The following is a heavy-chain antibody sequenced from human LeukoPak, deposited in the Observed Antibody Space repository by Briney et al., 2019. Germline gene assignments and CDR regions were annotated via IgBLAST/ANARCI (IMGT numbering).Heavy chain of an antibody. D-gene: IGHD6-6*01. CDR2: IYYSGST. Sequence: PSETLSLTCTVSGGSISSCYWSWIRQPPGKGLEWIGYIYYSGSTNYNPSLKSRVTISVDTSKNQFSLKLSSVTAADTAVYSCARESIAARALLDYYYYMDVWGKGTTVTVSS. J-gene: IGHJ6*03. CDR3: ARESIAARALLDYYYYMDV. V-gene: IGHV4-59*01. CDR1: GGSISSCY.